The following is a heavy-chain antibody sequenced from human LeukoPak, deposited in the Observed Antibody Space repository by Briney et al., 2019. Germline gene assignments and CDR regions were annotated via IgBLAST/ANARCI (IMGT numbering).Heavy chain of an antibody. CDR3: ARAEPDYYDSSGSINWFDP. CDR2: INPSGGST. Sequence: GASVKVSCKASGYTFTSYYMHWVRQAPGQGLEWMGIINPSGGSTSYAQKFQGRVTMTRDTSTSTVYMELSSLRSEDTAVYYCARAEPDYYDSSGSINWFDPWGQGTLVTVSS. D-gene: IGHD3-22*01. J-gene: IGHJ5*02. CDR1: GYTFTSYY. V-gene: IGHV1-46*01.